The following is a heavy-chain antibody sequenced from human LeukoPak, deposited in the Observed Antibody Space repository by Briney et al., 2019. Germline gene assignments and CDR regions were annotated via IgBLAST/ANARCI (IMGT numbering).Heavy chain of an antibody. CDR3: IIVVVPAAGDHAFDI. V-gene: IGHV3-23*01. CDR2: IGGGGTYT. CDR1: GFTFRNFA. J-gene: IGHJ3*02. Sequence: GGSLRLSCAASGFTFRNFAMCWVRQAPGKGLEWVSAIGGGGTYTYYADSVKGRFTISRDNSKNTLYLQMNSLRAEDTAVYYCIIVVVPAAGDHAFDIWGQGTMVTVSS. D-gene: IGHD2-2*01.